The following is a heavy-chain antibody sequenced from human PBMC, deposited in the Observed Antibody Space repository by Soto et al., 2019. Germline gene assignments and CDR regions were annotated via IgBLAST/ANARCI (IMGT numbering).Heavy chain of an antibody. CDR3: ARDRGAVLLWFGEPPPDAFDI. J-gene: IGHJ3*02. Sequence: GGSLRLSCAASGFTFSSYSMNWVRQAPGKGLEWVSSISSSSSYIYYADSVKGRFTISRDNAKNSLYLQMNSLRAEDTAVYYCARDRGAVLLWFGEPPPDAFDIWGQGTMVTVSS. D-gene: IGHD3-10*01. CDR2: ISSSSSYI. V-gene: IGHV3-21*01. CDR1: GFTFSSYS.